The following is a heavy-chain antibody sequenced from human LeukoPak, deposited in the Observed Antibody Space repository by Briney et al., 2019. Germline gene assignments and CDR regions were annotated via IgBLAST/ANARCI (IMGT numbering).Heavy chain of an antibody. CDR1: GGSFSGYY. J-gene: IGHJ4*02. Sequence: PSETLSLTCAVYGGSFSGYYWSWIRQPPGKGLEGIGEINHRGSTNYNTSLKSRVTISGDTSKNQFSLKLSSVTAADTAVYYCAAGGYYGSGSYSHFFDYWGQGTPVTVSS. D-gene: IGHD3-10*01. CDR3: AAGGYYGSGSYSHFFDY. CDR2: INHRGST. V-gene: IGHV4-34*01.